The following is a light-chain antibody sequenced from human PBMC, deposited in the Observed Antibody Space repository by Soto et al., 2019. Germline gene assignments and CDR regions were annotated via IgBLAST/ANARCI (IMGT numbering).Light chain of an antibody. Sequence: EIVLTQSTATLSLSPGERATLSCRASQSVRTYLAWYQQKPGQAPRLLIYDASKRATGIPVRFSGSGSGTDFTLTITSLEPEDFGVYYCQQRSNWPPTWTFGQGTKVDIK. J-gene: IGKJ1*01. CDR3: QQRSNWPPTWT. CDR1: QSVRTY. CDR2: DAS. V-gene: IGKV3-11*01.